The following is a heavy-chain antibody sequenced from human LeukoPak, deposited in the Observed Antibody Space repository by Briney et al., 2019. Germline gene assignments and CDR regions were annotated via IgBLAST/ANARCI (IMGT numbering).Heavy chain of an antibody. V-gene: IGHV4-39*07. CDR1: GGPISSSSYY. CDR2: INHSGST. CDR3: AKRIVGLSAFDI. J-gene: IGHJ3*02. Sequence: SETLSLTCTVSGGPISSSSYYWGWIRQPPGKGLEWIGEINHSGSTNYNPSLKSRVTISVDTSKNQFSLKLSSVTAADTAVYYCAKRIVGLSAFDIWGQGTMVTVSS. D-gene: IGHD1-26*01.